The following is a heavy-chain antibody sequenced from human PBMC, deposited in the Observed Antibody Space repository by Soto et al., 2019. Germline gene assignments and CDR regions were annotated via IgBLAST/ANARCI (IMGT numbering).Heavy chain of an antibody. D-gene: IGHD3-3*01. J-gene: IGHJ6*02. Sequence: PGGSLRLSCTFSGFTSDDYDYALTWVRQAPGKGLQWLGLIRGSTYGGTTEYAASVKVRFTISRDDSKGITYLQMNSLKTEDTAVYYCTRDGDFYGLDVWGQGTTVTVSS. CDR1: GFTSDDYDYA. CDR3: TRDGDFYGLDV. CDR2: IRGSTYGGTT. V-gene: IGHV3-49*04.